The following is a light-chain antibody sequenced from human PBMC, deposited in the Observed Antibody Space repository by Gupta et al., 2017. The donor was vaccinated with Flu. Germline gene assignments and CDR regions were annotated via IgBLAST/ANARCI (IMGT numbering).Light chain of an antibody. J-gene: IGKJ2*03. CDR3: QQYSSYSGYS. CDR1: QSINSW. Sequence: DIQMTQSPSTLSASVGDRVTITGRASQSINSWLAWYQQKPGKAPKLLIYQASTLETGVPSRFSGSGSGTEFTLTISCLQPDDFAVYYCQQYSSYSGYSFGQGTKVEIK. V-gene: IGKV1-5*03. CDR2: QAS.